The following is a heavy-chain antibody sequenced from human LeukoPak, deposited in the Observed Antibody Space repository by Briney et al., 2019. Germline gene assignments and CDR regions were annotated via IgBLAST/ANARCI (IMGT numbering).Heavy chain of an antibody. Sequence: QPGESLRLSCAASGFTFSSYAMSWVRQAPGKGLEWVSAISGSGGSTYYADSVKGRFTISRDNSKNTLYLQMNSLRAEDTAVYYCAKAAAGPRGGYYYYYGMDVWGQGTTVTVSS. CDR2: ISGSGGST. D-gene: IGHD6-13*01. CDR1: GFTFSSYA. J-gene: IGHJ6*02. V-gene: IGHV3-23*01. CDR3: AKAAAGPRGGYYYYYGMDV.